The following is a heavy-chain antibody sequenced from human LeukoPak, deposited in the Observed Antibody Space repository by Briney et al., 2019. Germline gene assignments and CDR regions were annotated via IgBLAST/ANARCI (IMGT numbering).Heavy chain of an antibody. J-gene: IGHJ4*02. CDR1: GYTFTGYY. Sequence: ASVKVSCKASGYTFTGYYMHWVRQAPGQGLEWMGWINPNSGGTNYAQKFPGWVTMTRDTSISTAYMELSRLRSDDTAVYYCARDYYGSGSYVFDYWGQGTLVTVSS. D-gene: IGHD3-10*01. CDR2: INPNSGGT. V-gene: IGHV1-2*04. CDR3: ARDYYGSGSYVFDY.